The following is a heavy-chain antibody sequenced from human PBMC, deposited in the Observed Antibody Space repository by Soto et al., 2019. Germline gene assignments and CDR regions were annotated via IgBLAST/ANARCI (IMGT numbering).Heavy chain of an antibody. CDR2: ISYDGSNK. J-gene: IGHJ4*02. D-gene: IGHD6-19*01. CDR3: AGSVAGPFDY. CDR1: GFTFSSYA. Sequence: SLRLSCAASGFTFSSYAMHGVRQAPGKGLEWVAVISYDGSNKYYADSVKGRFTISRDNSKNTLYLQMNSLRAEDTAVYYCAGSVAGPFDYWGQGTLVTVSS. V-gene: IGHV3-30-3*01.